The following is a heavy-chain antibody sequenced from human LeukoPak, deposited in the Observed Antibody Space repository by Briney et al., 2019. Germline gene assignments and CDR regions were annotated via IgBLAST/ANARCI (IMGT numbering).Heavy chain of an antibody. V-gene: IGHV3-64D*09. D-gene: IGHD3-10*01. CDR1: GFTFSSYA. CDR2: ISSNGGST. CDR3: VKDPSYYYGSGSYPYAFDI. J-gene: IGHJ3*02. Sequence: GGSLRLSCSASGFTFSSYAMHWVRQAPGKGLEYVSAISSNGGSTYYADSVKGRFTISRDNSKNTLYLQMSSLRAEDTAVYYCVKDPSYYYGSGSYPYAFDIWGQGTMVTVSS.